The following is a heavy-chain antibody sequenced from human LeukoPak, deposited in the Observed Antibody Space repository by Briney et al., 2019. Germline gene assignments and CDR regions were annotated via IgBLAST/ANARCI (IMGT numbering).Heavy chain of an antibody. Sequence: TGRSLRLSCAASGFTFSSYGMHWVRQAPGKGLEWVAVIWYDGSNKYYADSVKGRFTISRDNSKNTLYLQMNSLRAEDTAVHYCARDGDDYSNYDDWFDPWGQGTLVAVSS. D-gene: IGHD4-11*01. J-gene: IGHJ5*02. CDR1: GFTFSSYG. CDR2: IWYDGSNK. CDR3: ARDGDDYSNYDDWFDP. V-gene: IGHV3-33*01.